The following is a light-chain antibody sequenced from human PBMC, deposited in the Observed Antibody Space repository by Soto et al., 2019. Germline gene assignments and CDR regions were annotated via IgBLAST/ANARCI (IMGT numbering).Light chain of an antibody. CDR2: DAS. J-gene: IGKJ5*01. V-gene: IGKV3-11*01. Sequence: EIVLTQSPATLSLSPGDTATLSCRASQSVSTWLSWYQQKPGQAPRLLIYDASNRATGTPARFSGTGSGTDFTHTISSLEPEDFAVYYCQQRSNWITFGQGTRLEIE. CDR1: QSVSTW. CDR3: QQRSNWIT.